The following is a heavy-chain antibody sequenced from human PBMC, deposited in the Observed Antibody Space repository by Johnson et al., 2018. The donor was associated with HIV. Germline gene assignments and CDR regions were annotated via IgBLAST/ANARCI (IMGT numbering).Heavy chain of an antibody. Sequence: VQLVESGGGLVQPGRSLRLSCAASGFAFRTYWMVWVRQVPGKRPVWVARIYNDGSRTTYADSVRGRFTISRDNLKSTLYLQMNSLRPEDTAVYYCARAISPRYGGNSQEAFDIWGQGTMVTVSS. D-gene: IGHD4-23*01. V-gene: IGHV3-74*03. CDR1: GFAFRTYW. CDR3: ARAISPRYGGNSQEAFDI. CDR2: IYNDGSRT. J-gene: IGHJ3*02.